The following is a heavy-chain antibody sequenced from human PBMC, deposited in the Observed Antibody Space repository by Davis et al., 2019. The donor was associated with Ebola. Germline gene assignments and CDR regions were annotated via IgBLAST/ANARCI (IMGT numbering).Heavy chain of an antibody. J-gene: IGHJ6*02. V-gene: IGHV3-48*04. CDR1: GFTFSSYA. Sequence: GESLKISCAASGFTFSSYAMSWVRQAPGKGLEWVSYISSSGSTIYYADSVKGRFTISRDNAKNSLYLQMNSLRAEDTAVYYCARDPRSLVINGYYYGMDVWGQGTTVTVSS. CDR2: ISSSGSTI. D-gene: IGHD1-26*01. CDR3: ARDPRSLVINGYYYGMDV.